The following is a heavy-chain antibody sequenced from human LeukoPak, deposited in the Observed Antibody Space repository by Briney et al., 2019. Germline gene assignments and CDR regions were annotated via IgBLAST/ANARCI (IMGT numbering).Heavy chain of an antibody. CDR1: GGSLRSDRHN. J-gene: IGHJ6*03. D-gene: IGHD2-15*01. CDR3: ARDLGGYPFFMDV. CDR2: LDETGSP. V-gene: IGHV4-39*07. Sequence: PSETLSLTCSVSGGSLRSDRHNWAWVRQSAGKGLEHIGSLDETGSPYYNPPLKSRVTISVDTSNKQFSLNLTSVTAADTAVYYCARDLGGYPFFMDVWGKGITVIVSS.